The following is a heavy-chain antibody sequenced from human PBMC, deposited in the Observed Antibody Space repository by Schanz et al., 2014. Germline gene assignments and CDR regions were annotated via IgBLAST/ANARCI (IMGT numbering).Heavy chain of an antibody. Sequence: QVQLVESGGGVVQFGRSLRLSRVASGFTFSSYGMHWVRQAPGKGLEWVAVIWNNGVTKYYADSVRGRFTISRDNSKNTLYLHMNTLRSEDTAVYYCAKDSTHIDIVLVPTAIDYWGQGTLVTVSS. J-gene: IGHJ4*02. D-gene: IGHD2-2*01. CDR2: IWNNGVTK. CDR1: GFTFSSYG. V-gene: IGHV3-33*06. CDR3: AKDSTHIDIVLVPTAIDY.